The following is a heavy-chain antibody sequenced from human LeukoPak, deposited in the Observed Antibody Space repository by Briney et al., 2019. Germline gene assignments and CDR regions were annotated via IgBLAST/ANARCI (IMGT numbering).Heavy chain of an antibody. CDR2: ISGSGGST. CDR1: GFTVSSNY. Sequence: GGSLRLSCAASGFTVSSNYMSWVRQAPGKGLEWVSAISGSGGSTYYADSVKGRFTISRDNSKNTLYLQMNSLRAEDTAVYYCAKDNGGYYYFDYWGQGTLVTVSS. D-gene: IGHD3-22*01. V-gene: IGHV3-23*01. CDR3: AKDNGGYYYFDY. J-gene: IGHJ4*02.